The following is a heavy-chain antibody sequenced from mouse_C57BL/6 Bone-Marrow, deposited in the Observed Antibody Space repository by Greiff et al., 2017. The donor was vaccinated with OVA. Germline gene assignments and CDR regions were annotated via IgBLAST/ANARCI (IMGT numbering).Heavy chain of an antibody. J-gene: IGHJ3*01. D-gene: IGHD3-1*01. CDR3: VRRRANFPFAY. Sequence: VQLQQSGAELARPGASVKLSCKASGYTFTSYGISWVKQRTGQGLEWIGEIYPRSGNTYYNEKFKGKATLTADKSSSTAYMGLRSLTSEDSAVYFCVRRRANFPFAYWGQGTLVTVSA. CDR1: GYTFTSYG. CDR2: IYPRSGNT. V-gene: IGHV1-81*01.